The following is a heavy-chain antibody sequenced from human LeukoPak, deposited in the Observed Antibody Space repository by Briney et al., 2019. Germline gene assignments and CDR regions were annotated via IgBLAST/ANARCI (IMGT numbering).Heavy chain of an antibody. CDR3: ARESFYYDSSGYYWDDY. D-gene: IGHD3-22*01. CDR1: GGSISSYY. CDR2: IYYSGST. V-gene: IGHV4-59*12. Sequence: SETLSLTCTVSGGSISSYYWSWIRQPPGKGLEWIGYIYYSGSTNYNPSLKSRVTISVDTSKNQFSLKLSSVTAADTAVYYCARESFYYDSSGYYWDDYWGQGTLVTVSS. J-gene: IGHJ4*02.